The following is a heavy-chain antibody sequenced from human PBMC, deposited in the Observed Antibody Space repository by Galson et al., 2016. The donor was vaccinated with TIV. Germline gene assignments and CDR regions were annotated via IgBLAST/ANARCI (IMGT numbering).Heavy chain of an antibody. V-gene: IGHV4-59*01. J-gene: IGHJ4*02. CDR1: GASISSGY. Sequence: LTCTVSGASISSGYWSWIRQPPGKGLEWIGYVYEGARSNYNPSLKSRATISVDTSKNQFSLKLSSVTAADTAVYYCARDQGGASGYWGQGTLVTVSS. CDR3: ARDQGGASGY. D-gene: IGHD3-16*01. CDR2: VYEGARS.